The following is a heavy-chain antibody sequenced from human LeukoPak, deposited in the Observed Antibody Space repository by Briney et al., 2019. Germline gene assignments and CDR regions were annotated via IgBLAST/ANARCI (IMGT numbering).Heavy chain of an antibody. CDR2: IYYSGST. CDR1: GGSISSYY. V-gene: IGHV4-59*01. D-gene: IGHD3-22*01. J-gene: IGHJ2*01. CDR3: AREDSSGYWYFDL. Sequence: SETLSLTCTVSGGSISSYYWSWIRQPPGKGLEWIGYIYYSGSTNYNPSLKSRVTISVDTSKNQFSLKLSSVTAADTAVYYCAREDSSGYWYFDLWAVAPWSLSPQ.